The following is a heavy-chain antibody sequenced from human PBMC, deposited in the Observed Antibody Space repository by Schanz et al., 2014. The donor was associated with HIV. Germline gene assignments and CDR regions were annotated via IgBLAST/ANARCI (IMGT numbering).Heavy chain of an antibody. CDR3: ARGDDYHGSGTPAYYHAMDV. V-gene: IGHV4-34*01. Sequence: QVQLQHWGAGLLKPSETLSLTCAVYGGSFSGYYWSWIRQPPGKGREWIGEINHSGRTNYNPSLKSRVTITVTTSKNQCTLELGLGTAADAAADYCARGDDYHGSGTPAYYHAMDVWGQGTTVTVSS. CDR2: INHSGRT. J-gene: IGHJ6*02. CDR1: GGSFSGYY. D-gene: IGHD3-10*01.